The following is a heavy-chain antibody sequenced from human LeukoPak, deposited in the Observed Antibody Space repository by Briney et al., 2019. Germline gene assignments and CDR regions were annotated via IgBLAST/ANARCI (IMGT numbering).Heavy chain of an antibody. D-gene: IGHD3-16*01. V-gene: IGHV3-48*03. CDR1: GFTFSHYE. Sequence: GGSLRLSCAASGFTFSHYEMTWVRQAPGKGLEWVSFISTSGSTIYYADSVRGRFTISRDNAKNSLYLQMSSLRGEDTAVYYCARDQDYAFDYWGQGTLVTVSS. CDR3: ARDQDYAFDY. J-gene: IGHJ4*02. CDR2: ISTSGSTI.